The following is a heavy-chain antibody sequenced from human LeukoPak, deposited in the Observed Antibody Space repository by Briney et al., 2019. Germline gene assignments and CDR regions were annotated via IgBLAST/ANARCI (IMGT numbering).Heavy chain of an antibody. Sequence: ASVKVSCKASGYTFTSYGISWVRQAPGQGLEWMGRIIPILGIANYAQKFQGRVTITADKSTSTAYMELSSLRSEDTAVYYCAREGPGYGGNSPSMPYYYGMDVWGQGTTVTVSS. V-gene: IGHV1-69*04. J-gene: IGHJ6*02. CDR1: GYTFTSYG. CDR2: IIPILGIA. CDR3: AREGPGYGGNSPSMPYYYGMDV. D-gene: IGHD4-23*01.